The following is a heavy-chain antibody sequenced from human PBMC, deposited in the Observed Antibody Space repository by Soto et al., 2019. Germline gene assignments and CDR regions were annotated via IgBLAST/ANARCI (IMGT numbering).Heavy chain of an antibody. CDR3: AKDRELNY. CDR2: ISWNGGSI. J-gene: IGHJ4*02. CDR1: GFTFDDYA. D-gene: IGHD1-7*01. V-gene: IGHV3-9*01. Sequence: EVQLVESGGGLVQPGRSLRLSCAASGFTFDDYAMHWVRQAPGKGLEWVSGISWNGGSIGYADSVKGRFTISRDNAKNSLYLQMNSLRAEDTALYYCAKDRELNYWGQGTLVTVSS.